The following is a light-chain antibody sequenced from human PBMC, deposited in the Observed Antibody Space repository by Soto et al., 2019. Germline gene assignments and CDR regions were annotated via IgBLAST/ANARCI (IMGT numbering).Light chain of an antibody. CDR3: QQYNSGALT. CDR2: HIF. J-gene: IGKJ4*01. CDR1: QSVDSD. V-gene: IGKV3D-15*01. Sequence: EIVMTQSPATLSVSPGERATLSCRASQSVDSDLAWYQQKPGQAPRLVIYHIFTRATAVPTRISGSGSGTEFTLTISSLQSEDFAVYYCQQYNSGALTFGGGTKVEIK.